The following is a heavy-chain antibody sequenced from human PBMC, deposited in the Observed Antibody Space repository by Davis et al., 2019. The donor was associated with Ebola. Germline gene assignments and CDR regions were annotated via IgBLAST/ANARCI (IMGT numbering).Heavy chain of an antibody. Sequence: GESLKISCAASGFTFSSYSMNWVRQAPGKGLEWVSSISSSSSYIYYADSVKGRFTISSDNAKNSLYLQMNSLRAEDTAVYYCAGGKDSSGWYGDDAFDFWGQGTMVTVSS. CDR1: GFTFSSYS. J-gene: IGHJ3*01. CDR2: ISSSSSYI. D-gene: IGHD6-19*01. V-gene: IGHV3-21*01. CDR3: AGGKDSSGWYGDDAFDF.